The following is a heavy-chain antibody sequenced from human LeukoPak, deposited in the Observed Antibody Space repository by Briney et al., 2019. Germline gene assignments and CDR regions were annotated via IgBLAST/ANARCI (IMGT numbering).Heavy chain of an antibody. D-gene: IGHD3-9*01. J-gene: IGHJ4*02. CDR2: ISSSGSTI. CDR3: ARETISYDY. Sequence: GGSLRLSCAASGFTVSSNYMSWVRQAPGKGLEWVSYISSSGSTIYYADSVKGRFTISRDNAKNSLYLQMNSLRAEDTAVYYCARETISYDYWGQGTLVTVSS. V-gene: IGHV3-11*04. CDR1: GFTVSSNY.